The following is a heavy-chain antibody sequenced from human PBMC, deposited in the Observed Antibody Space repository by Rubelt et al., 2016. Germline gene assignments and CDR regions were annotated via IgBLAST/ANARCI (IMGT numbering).Heavy chain of an antibody. CDR2: TYYRSKWYN. V-gene: IGHV6-1*01. CDR3: ARNGDQASPGHGMDV. Sequence: QSPSRGLEWLGRTYYRSKWYNDYAVSVKSRITINPDTSKNQFSLQLNSVTPEDTAVYYCARNGDQASPGHGMDVWGQGTTVTVSS. D-gene: IGHD4-17*01. J-gene: IGHJ6*02.